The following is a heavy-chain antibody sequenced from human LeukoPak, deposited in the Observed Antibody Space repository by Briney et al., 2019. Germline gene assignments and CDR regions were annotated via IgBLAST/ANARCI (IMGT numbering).Heavy chain of an antibody. V-gene: IGHV1-18*01. CDR3: ASGITIFGVVNYYYYMDV. Sequence: ASVKVSCKASGYTFTSYGISWVRQAPGQGLEWMGWISAYNGNTNYAQKLQGRVTMTTDTSTSTAYMELRSLRSDDTAVYYCASGITIFGVVNYYYYMDVWGKGTTVTVSS. CDR1: GYTFTSYG. D-gene: IGHD3-3*01. CDR2: ISAYNGNT. J-gene: IGHJ6*03.